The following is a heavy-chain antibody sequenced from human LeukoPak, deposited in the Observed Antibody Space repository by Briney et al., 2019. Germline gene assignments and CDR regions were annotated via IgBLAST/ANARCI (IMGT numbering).Heavy chain of an antibody. CDR2: IYPADSDT. D-gene: IGHD5-18*01. CDR1: GHSFASYW. CDR3: ARQDGYSLYHFDY. J-gene: IGHJ4*02. V-gene: IGHV5-51*01. Sequence: GESLKISCKGSGHSFASYWIAWVRQMPGKGLEWMGIIYPADSDTGYSPSFRGQVTISVDKSISTAYLQWSSLKASDTAMYYCARQDGYSLYHFDYWGQGTLVTVSS.